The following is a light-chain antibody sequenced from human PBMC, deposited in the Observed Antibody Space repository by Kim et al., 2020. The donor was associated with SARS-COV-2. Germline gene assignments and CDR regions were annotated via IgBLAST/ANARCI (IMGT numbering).Light chain of an antibody. CDR2: GKN. J-gene: IGLJ1*01. CDR3: NSLDSSGNHYV. V-gene: IGLV3-19*01. CDR1: SLRSYY. Sequence: SSELTQDPAVSVALGQTVRITCQGDSLRSYYASWYQQKPGQAPVLVIYGKNNRPSGIPDRFSGSSSGNTASLTITGAQAEYEADYYCNSLDSSGNHYVFG.